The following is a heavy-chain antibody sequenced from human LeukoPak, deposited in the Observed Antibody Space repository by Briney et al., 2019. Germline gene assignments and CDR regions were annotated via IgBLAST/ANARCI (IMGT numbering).Heavy chain of an antibody. CDR3: ARFAQDWGTFDN. D-gene: IGHD7-27*01. V-gene: IGHV1-2*02. CDR2: IKPDSGDT. Sequence: GASVKVSCTASGYIVIGYYIHWVRQAPGQGLEWMGWIKPDSGDTNYVQRFQGRVTMTRDTSISTAYMELSSLRSDDTAVYYCARFAQDWGTFDNWGQGTLVTVSS. CDR1: GYIVIGYY. J-gene: IGHJ4*02.